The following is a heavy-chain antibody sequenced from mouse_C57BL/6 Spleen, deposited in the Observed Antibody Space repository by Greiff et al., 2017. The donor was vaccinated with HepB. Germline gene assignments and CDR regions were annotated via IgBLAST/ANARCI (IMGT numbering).Heavy chain of an antibody. Sequence: EVMLVESGGGLVKPGGSLKLSCAASGFTFSDYGMHWVRQAPEKGLEWVAYISSGSSTIYYADTVKGRFTISRDNAKNTLFLQMTSLRSEDTAMYYCATTVVGAMDYWGQGTSVTVSS. V-gene: IGHV5-17*01. J-gene: IGHJ4*01. CDR2: ISSGSSTI. D-gene: IGHD1-1*01. CDR3: ATTVVGAMDY. CDR1: GFTFSDYG.